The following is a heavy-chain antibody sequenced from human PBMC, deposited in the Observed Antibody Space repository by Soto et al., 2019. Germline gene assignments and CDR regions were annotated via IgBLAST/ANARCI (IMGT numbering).Heavy chain of an antibody. CDR3: AKDTQPHRFDP. V-gene: IGHV3-23*01. J-gene: IGHJ5*02. CDR1: VFTVSSYA. Sequence: GGSLRLSCAASVFTVSSYAMSWVRQAPGKWLEWFSAISVSGCSTXXADSVKGRXTISRYNSKNTXYLQRXSLRAEDTAVYYCAKDTQPHRFDPWAQGTLVTVSS. CDR2: ISVSGCST.